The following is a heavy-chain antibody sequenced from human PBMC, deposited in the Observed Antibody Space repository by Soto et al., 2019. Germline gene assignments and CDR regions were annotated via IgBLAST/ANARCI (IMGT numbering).Heavy chain of an antibody. CDR1: GFTFGAYP. CDR3: ARVFGSGGGPDY. D-gene: IGHD3-10*01. V-gene: IGHV3-64*01. CDR2: ISSNGDRT. J-gene: IGHJ4*02. Sequence: EVQLVESGGGLVQPGGSLRLSCTASGFTFGAYPMHWVRQAPGEGLEYVSAISSNGDRTYYANSVKGRFTISRDNFKNTLYLQMGSLRAEDMAVYYCARVFGSGGGPDYWGQGTLVTVSS.